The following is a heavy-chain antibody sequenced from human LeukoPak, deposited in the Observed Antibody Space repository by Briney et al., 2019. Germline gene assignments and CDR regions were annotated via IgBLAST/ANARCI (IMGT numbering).Heavy chain of an antibody. J-gene: IGHJ4*02. CDR2: IKSDGSTT. D-gene: IGHD5-18*01. V-gene: IGHV3-74*01. CDR3: ARVVDTHFDY. CDR1: GFTFSSYW. Sequence: HSGGSLRLSCAASGFTFSSYWMHWVRQAPGKRLVWVSRIKSDGSTTTYADSVKGRFTISRDNAKNTLYLQMNSLRAEDTAVYYCARVVDTHFDYWGQGTLVTVSS.